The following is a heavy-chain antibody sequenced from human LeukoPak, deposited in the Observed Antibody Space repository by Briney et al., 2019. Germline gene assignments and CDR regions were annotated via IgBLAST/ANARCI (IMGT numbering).Heavy chain of an antibody. Sequence: GGSLRLSCAASGFTSSSYSMNWVRQAPGKGLEWVSSISTSSSYIYYADSVKGRFTISRDNARKSLYLQMNSLRVEDTAVYYCARGSVVVPAADNWFDPWGQGTLVTVSS. V-gene: IGHV3-21*01. CDR3: ARGSVVVPAADNWFDP. D-gene: IGHD2-2*01. J-gene: IGHJ5*02. CDR1: GFTSSSYS. CDR2: ISTSSSYI.